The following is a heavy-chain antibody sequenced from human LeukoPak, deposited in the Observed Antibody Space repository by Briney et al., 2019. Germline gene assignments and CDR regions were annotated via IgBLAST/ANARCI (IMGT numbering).Heavy chain of an antibody. CDR3: ARHGGIAAAVSYMDV. D-gene: IGHD6-13*01. J-gene: IGHJ6*03. CDR1: GFTSDDYG. CDR2: INWNGGST. Sequence: PGGSLRLSCAASGFTSDDYGMSWVRQAPGKGLEWVSGINWNGGSTGYADSVKGRFTISRDNAKNSLYLQMNSLRAEDTALYYCARHGGIAAAVSYMDVWGKGTTVTVSS. V-gene: IGHV3-20*04.